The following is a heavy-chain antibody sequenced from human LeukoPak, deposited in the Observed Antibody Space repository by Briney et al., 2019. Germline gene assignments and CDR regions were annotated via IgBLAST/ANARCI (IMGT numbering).Heavy chain of an antibody. CDR2: ISYDGSNK. V-gene: IGHV3-30*04. CDR3: ARGYSYGAFDI. Sequence: GGSLRLSCAASGFTFSSYAMHWVRQAPGKGLEWVAVISYDGSNKYYADSVKGRFTISRDNSRNTLYLQMNKLRAEDTAVYYCARGYSYGAFDIWGQGTMVTVSS. D-gene: IGHD5-18*01. J-gene: IGHJ3*02. CDR1: GFTFSSYA.